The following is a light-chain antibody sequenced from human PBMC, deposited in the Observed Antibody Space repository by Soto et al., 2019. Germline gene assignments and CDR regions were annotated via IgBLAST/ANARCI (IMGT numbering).Light chain of an antibody. CDR3: QSYDADILI. CDR2: EDD. V-gene: IGLV6-57*01. J-gene: IGLJ2*01. CDR1: SGNIVSNY. Sequence: NFMLTQPHSVSGSPGKTVTISCTRSSGNIVSNYVQWYQQRPGSSPTTVIFEDDDRPSGVPDRFSASLDTSTNSASLTISGLKPEDEADYYWQSYDADILIFGGGTKVTVL.